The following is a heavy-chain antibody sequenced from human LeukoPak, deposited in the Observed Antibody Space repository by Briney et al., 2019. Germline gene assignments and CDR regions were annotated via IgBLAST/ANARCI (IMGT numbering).Heavy chain of an antibody. CDR3: AREMVRGVITKYFDY. CDR2: IYYSGST. CDR1: GGSISSYY. J-gene: IGHJ4*02. Sequence: SETLSLTSTVSGGSISSYYWSWIRQPPGKGLEWIGYIYYSGSTNYNPSLKSRVTISVDTSKNQFSLKLSSVTAADTAVYYCAREMVRGVITKYFDYWGQGTLVTVSS. D-gene: IGHD3-10*01. V-gene: IGHV4-59*01.